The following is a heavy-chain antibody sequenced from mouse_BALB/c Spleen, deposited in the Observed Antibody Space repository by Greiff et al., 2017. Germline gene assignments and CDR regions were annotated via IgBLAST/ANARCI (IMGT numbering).Heavy chain of an antibody. D-gene: IGHD1-1*01. J-gene: IGHJ4*01. V-gene: IGHV1-18*01. Sequence: VQLQQSGPELVKPGASVKISCKTSGYTFTEYTMHWVKQSHGKSLEWIGGINPNNGGTSYNQKFKGKATLTVDKSSSTAYMELRSLTSEDSVVYYCARGGYYYGSYYAMDYWGQGTSVTVSS. CDR3: ARGGYYYGSYYAMDY. CDR2: INPNNGGT. CDR1: GYTFTEYT.